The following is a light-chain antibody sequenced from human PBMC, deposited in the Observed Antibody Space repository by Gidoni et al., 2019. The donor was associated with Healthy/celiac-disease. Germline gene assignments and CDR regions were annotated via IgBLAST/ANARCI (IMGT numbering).Light chain of an antibody. J-gene: IGKJ4*01. Sequence: IQMTQSPSSLSASVGDRVTITCQASQDISNYLNWYQQKPGKAPKPLIYDASNLETGVPSRFSGSGSGTDFTFTISSLQPEDIATYYCQQYDNLPLTFXGXTKVEIK. CDR2: DAS. V-gene: IGKV1-33*01. CDR3: QQYDNLPLT. CDR1: QDISNY.